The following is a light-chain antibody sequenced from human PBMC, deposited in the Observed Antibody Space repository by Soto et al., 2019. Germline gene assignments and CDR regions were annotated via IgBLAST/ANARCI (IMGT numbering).Light chain of an antibody. CDR1: QSVSSSY. CDR2: GAS. Sequence: EIVLTQSPGTLSFSPGERATLSCRARQSVSSSYLAWYQQKPGQAPRLLIYGASSRATGIPDRFSGSGSGTDFTLTISRLEPEDFAVYYCQQYGSSPLWTFGQGTKVEIK. V-gene: IGKV3-20*01. J-gene: IGKJ1*01. CDR3: QQYGSSPLWT.